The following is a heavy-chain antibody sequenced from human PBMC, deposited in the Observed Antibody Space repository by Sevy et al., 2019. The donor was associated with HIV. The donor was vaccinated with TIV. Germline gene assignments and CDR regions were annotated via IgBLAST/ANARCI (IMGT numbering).Heavy chain of an antibody. CDR3: ARGSDDYVWGSYRAVDY. CDR1: GFTFSSYA. CDR2: ISYDGSNK. D-gene: IGHD3-16*02. V-gene: IGHV3-30-3*01. J-gene: IGHJ4*02. Sequence: GGSLRLSCAASGFTFSSYAMHWVRQAPGKGLEWVAVISYDGSNKYYADSVKGRFTISRDNSKNTLYLQMNSLRAEDTALYYCARGSDDYVWGSYRAVDYWGQGTLVTVSS.